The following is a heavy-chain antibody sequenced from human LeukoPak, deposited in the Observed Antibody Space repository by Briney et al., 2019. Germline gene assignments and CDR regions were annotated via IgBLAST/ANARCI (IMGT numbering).Heavy chain of an antibody. CDR2: ISSDANDK. V-gene: IGHV3-30*04. CDR3: ARDISLTADYCFDY. Sequence: GESLKISCAASGFTFSNYAMHWVRQAPGKGLEWVAVISSDANDKYCADSVKGRFTISRDNSKNSLFLQMNSLRAEDTAVYYCARDISLTADYCFDYWGQGTLVTVSS. CDR1: GFTFSNYA. J-gene: IGHJ4*02. D-gene: IGHD1-14*01.